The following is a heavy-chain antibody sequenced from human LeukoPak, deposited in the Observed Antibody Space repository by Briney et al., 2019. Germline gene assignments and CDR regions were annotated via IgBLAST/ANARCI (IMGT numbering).Heavy chain of an antibody. Sequence: GGSLRLSCAASGFTFSSYAMSWVRQAPGKGLEWVSAISGSGDGTYYADSVKGRFTISRDNSKNTLYLQMNSLRAEDTAVDYCAKFGSSSWTRWFDPWGQGTLVTVSS. CDR1: GFTFSSYA. CDR2: ISGSGDGT. V-gene: IGHV3-23*01. D-gene: IGHD6-13*01. CDR3: AKFGSSSWTRWFDP. J-gene: IGHJ5*02.